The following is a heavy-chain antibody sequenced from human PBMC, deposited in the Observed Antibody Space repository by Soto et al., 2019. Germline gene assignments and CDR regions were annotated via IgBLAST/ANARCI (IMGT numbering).Heavy chain of an antibody. D-gene: IGHD1-1*01. CDR2: ISYDGSNK. Sequence: QVQLVESGGGVVQPGRSLRLSCAASGFTFSSNAMHWVRQAPGKGLEWVAVISYDGSNKYYADSVKGRFTISRDNSKNTLYLQMNSLRAEDTAVYYCARGEGNWNYDYWGQGTLVTVSS. V-gene: IGHV3-30-3*01. CDR3: ARGEGNWNYDY. CDR1: GFTFSSNA. J-gene: IGHJ4*02.